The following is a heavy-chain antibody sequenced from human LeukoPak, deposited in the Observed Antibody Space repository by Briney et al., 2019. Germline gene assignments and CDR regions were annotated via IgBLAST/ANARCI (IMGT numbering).Heavy chain of an antibody. D-gene: IGHD3-22*01. CDR1: GYTFTDYT. CDR2: INGGSGNT. CDR3: ANPRYDSSGYYYVD. V-gene: IGHV1-3*01. J-gene: IGHJ4*02. Sequence: ASVKVSCKASGYTFTDYTMHWLRQAPGQRLDWMGWINGGSGNTKYSPEFQGRVTITRDTSASTAYMEQSSLRPEDTAVYYCANPRYDSSGYYYVDWGQGTLVTVSS.